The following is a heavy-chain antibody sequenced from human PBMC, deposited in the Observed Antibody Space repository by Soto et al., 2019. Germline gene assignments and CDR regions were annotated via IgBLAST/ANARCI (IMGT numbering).Heavy chain of an antibody. V-gene: IGHV3-13*01. CDR1: GFVFSDHD. CDR2: IGVAGDT. D-gene: IGHD3-10*01. J-gene: IGHJ4*02. Sequence: PVGSLRLSCAASGFVFSDHDMHWVRQVPGKGPEWVSEIGVAGDTYYPDSVKGRFTISRENARKTLYLQMTSLRVGDTATYYCVRDRYYGSGSLFENWGQGTPVTVYS. CDR3: VRDRYYGSGSLFEN.